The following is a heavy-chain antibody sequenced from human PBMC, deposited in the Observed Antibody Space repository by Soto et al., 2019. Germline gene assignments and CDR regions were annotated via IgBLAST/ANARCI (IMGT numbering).Heavy chain of an antibody. CDR3: ARAAPILHFDY. CDR1: GFTFSSYA. J-gene: IGHJ4*02. V-gene: IGHV3-30-3*01. D-gene: IGHD2-21*01. Sequence: PGGSLRLSCAASGFTFSSYAMRWVRQAPGKGLEWVAVISYDGSNKYYADSVKGRFTISRDNSKNTLYLQMNSLRAEDTAVYYCARAAPILHFDYWGQGTLVTV. CDR2: ISYDGSNK.